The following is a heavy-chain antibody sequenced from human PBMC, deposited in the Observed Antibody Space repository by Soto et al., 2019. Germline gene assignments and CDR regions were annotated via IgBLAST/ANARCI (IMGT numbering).Heavy chain of an antibody. D-gene: IGHD1-1*01. V-gene: IGHV4-30-4*01. CDR3: ARAFDTSDDGFDP. J-gene: IGHJ5*02. CDR2: IYYSGST. Sequence: QVQLQESGPGLVKPSQTLSLTCTVSGGSISSGDYYWSWIRQPPGKGLEWIGYIYYSGSTYYNPSLKSRVTRSVDTSKNQFSLKLSSVTAADTAVYYCARAFDTSDDGFDPWGQGTLVTVSS. CDR1: GGSISSGDYY.